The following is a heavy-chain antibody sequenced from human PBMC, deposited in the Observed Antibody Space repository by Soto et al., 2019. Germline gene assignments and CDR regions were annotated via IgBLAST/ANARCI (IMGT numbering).Heavy chain of an antibody. Sequence: SETLSLTCTVSGGSISSYYWSWIRQPPGKGLECIGYIYYSGSTNYNPSLKSRVTISVDTSKNQFSLKLSSVTAADTAVYYCARAPTPYDILTGYLHYYYYGMDVWGQGTTVTVYS. CDR3: ARAPTPYDILTGYLHYYYYGMDV. J-gene: IGHJ6*02. D-gene: IGHD3-9*01. CDR2: IYYSGST. CDR1: GGSISSYY. V-gene: IGHV4-59*01.